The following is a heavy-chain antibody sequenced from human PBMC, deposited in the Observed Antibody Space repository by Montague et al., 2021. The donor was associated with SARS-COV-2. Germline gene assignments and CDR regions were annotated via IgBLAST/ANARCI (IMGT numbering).Heavy chain of an antibody. CDR2: IYYSGST. Sequence: SETLSLTCTVSGGSISSYYWSWIRQPPGKGLEWIGYIYYSGSTNYNPSLKSRVTISVDTSKNQFSLKLSSVTAADTAVYYSARLEAGDCSGGSCYSSWFDPWGQGTLVTVSS. J-gene: IGHJ5*02. D-gene: IGHD2-15*01. V-gene: IGHV4-59*08. CDR3: ARLEAGDCSGGSCYSSWFDP. CDR1: GGSISSYY.